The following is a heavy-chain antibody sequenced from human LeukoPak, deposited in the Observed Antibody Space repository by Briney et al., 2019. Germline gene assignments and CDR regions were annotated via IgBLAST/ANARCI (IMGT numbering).Heavy chain of an antibody. CDR2: IYYSGST. V-gene: IGHV4-39*07. CDR1: GGSISSSSYY. CDR3: ARCYYYDSSGPDWFDP. J-gene: IGHJ5*02. D-gene: IGHD3-22*01. Sequence: SETLSLTCTVSGGSISSSSYYWGWIRQPPGKGLEWIGSIYYSGSTYYNPSLKSRVTISVDTSKNQFSLKLSSVTAADTAVYYCARCYYYDSSGPDWFDPWGQGTLVTVSS.